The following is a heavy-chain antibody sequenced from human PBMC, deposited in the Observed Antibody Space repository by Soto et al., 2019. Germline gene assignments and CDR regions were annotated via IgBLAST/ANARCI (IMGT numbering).Heavy chain of an antibody. D-gene: IGHD3-16*01. CDR2: IYWDDDK. CDR1: GFSLSTSGVG. V-gene: IGHV2-5*02. J-gene: IGHJ4*02. CDR3: AHSRYYGSAPAFMITFGGDPPCHFDY. Sequence: SGPTLVNPTQTLTLTCTFSGFSLSTSGVGVGWIRQPPGKALEWLALIYWDDDKRYSPSLKSRLTITKDTSKNQVVLTMTNMDPVDTATYYCAHSRYYGSAPAFMITFGGDPPCHFDYWGQGTLVTVSS.